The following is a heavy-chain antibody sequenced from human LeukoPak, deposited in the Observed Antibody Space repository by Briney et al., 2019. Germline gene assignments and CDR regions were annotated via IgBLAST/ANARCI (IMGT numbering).Heavy chain of an antibody. CDR3: ARDGGYSYGFDY. CDR1: GFTFSSYS. J-gene: IGHJ4*02. CDR2: ISSSSSYI. Sequence: GGSLRLSCAASGFTFSSYSMNWVRQAQGKGLGWASSISSSSSYIYYADSVKGRFTISRDNAKNSLYLQMNSLRAEDTAVYYCARDGGYSYGFDYWGQGTLVTVSS. V-gene: IGHV3-21*01. D-gene: IGHD5-18*01.